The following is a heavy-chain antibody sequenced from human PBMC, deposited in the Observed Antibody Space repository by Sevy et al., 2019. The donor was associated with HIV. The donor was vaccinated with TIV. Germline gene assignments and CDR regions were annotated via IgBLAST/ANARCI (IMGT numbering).Heavy chain of an antibody. CDR3: AREDSSGWYGELDY. V-gene: IGHV4-61*02. D-gene: IGHD6-19*01. CDR2: IYTSGST. J-gene: IGHJ4*02. Sequence: SETLSLTCTVSGGSISSRTYYWSWIRQPAGKGLDWIGRIYTSGSTNYNPFLKSRVTISVDTSKNQFSLKLSSVTAADTAVYYCAREDSSGWYGELDYWGQGTLVTVSS. CDR1: GGSISSRTYY.